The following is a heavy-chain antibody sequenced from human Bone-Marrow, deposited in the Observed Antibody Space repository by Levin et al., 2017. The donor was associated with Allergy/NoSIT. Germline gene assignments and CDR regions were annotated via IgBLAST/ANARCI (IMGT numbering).Heavy chain of an antibody. CDR2: ISAYNGNT. D-gene: IGHD5-24*01. V-gene: IGHV1-18*01. CDR1: GYTFTSYG. CDR3: ARDWGRDGYNNWGDY. Sequence: ASVKVSCKASGYTFTSYGISWVRQAPGQGLEWMGWISAYNGNTNYAQKLQGRVTMTTDTSTSTAYMELRSLRSDDTAVYYCARDWGRDGYNNWGDYWGQGTLVTVSS. J-gene: IGHJ4*02.